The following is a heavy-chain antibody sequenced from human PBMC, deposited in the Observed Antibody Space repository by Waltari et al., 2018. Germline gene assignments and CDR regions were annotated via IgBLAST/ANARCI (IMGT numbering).Heavy chain of an antibody. CDR1: GGPISSGGYS. D-gene: IGHD1-1*01. V-gene: IGHV4-30-2*01. CDR2: IYHSGST. Sequence: QLQLQESGSGLVKPSQTLSLTCAVSGGPISSGGYSCSWTRQPPGKGLEWIGYIYHSGSTYYNPSLKSRVTISVDRSKNQFSLKLSSVTAADTAVYYCARVDDGTVDYWGQGTLVTVSS. J-gene: IGHJ4*02. CDR3: ARVDDGTVDY.